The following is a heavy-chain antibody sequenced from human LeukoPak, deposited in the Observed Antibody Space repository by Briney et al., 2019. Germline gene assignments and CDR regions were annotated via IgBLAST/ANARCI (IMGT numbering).Heavy chain of an antibody. V-gene: IGHV3-33*06. CDR3: AKEGVHGDYDY. CDR2: IWYDGSNK. CDR1: GFTLSSYG. J-gene: IGHJ4*02. Sequence: PGRSLRLSCAASGFTLSSYGMHWVRQAPGKGLEWVAVIWYDGSNKYYADSVKGRFTISRDNSKNTLYLQMNSLRAEDTAVYYCAKEGVHGDYDYWGQGTLVTVSS. D-gene: IGHD4-17*01.